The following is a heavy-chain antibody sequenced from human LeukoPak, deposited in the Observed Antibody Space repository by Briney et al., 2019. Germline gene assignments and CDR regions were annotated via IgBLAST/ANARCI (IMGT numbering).Heavy chain of an antibody. CDR1: AYTFTNYR. Sequence: ASVKVSCKAAAYTFTNYRISWFRQAPGQGLEWMGWISAYNGNTNYAQKLQGRVTMTTDTSTSTAYMELRSLRSDDTAVYYCARYIAARPYHLVYWGQGTLVTVSS. J-gene: IGHJ4*02. D-gene: IGHD6-6*01. CDR2: ISAYNGNT. V-gene: IGHV1-18*01. CDR3: ARYIAARPYHLVY.